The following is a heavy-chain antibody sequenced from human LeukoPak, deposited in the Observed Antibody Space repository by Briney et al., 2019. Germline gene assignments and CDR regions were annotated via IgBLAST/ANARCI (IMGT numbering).Heavy chain of an antibody. Sequence: GESLKISCEGSGYSFSSYGIGWVRQMPGKGLEWMGIIYPGDSETRYTPSFQGQVTISADKSISTAYLQWSSLKASDTAMYYCARRFGSGSYPDYYGMDVWGQGTTVTVSS. J-gene: IGHJ6*02. D-gene: IGHD3-10*01. CDR2: IYPGDSET. V-gene: IGHV5-51*01. CDR3: ARRFGSGSYPDYYGMDV. CDR1: GYSFSSYG.